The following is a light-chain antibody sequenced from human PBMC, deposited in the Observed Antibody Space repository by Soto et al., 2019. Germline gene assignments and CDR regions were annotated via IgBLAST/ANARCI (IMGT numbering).Light chain of an antibody. CDR2: DTS. CDR3: LLSFGGPRV. V-gene: IGLV7-46*01. Sequence: QAVVTQEPSLTVSPGGTVTLTCGSSTGAVTSGHFPYWFQQKPGQAPRTLIYDTSNRHSWTPARFSGSLLGGKAALTLSGAQPEDEAEYYCLLSFGGPRVFGGGTKLTVL. J-gene: IGLJ3*02. CDR1: TGAVTSGHF.